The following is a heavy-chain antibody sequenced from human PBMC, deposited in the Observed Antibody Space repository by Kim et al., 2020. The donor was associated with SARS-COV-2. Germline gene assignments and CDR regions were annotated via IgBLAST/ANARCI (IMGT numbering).Heavy chain of an antibody. CDR2: ISYDGSNK. CDR3: ARDRGLKGDPAIDYYYY. Sequence: GGSLRLSCAASGFTFSSYAMHWVRQAPGKGLEWVAVISYDGSNKYYADSVKGRFTISRDNSKNTLYLQMNSLRAEDTAVYYCARDRGLKGDPAIDYYYY. D-gene: IGHD2-21*02. CDR1: GFTFSSYA. J-gene: IGHJ6*01. V-gene: IGHV3-30*04.